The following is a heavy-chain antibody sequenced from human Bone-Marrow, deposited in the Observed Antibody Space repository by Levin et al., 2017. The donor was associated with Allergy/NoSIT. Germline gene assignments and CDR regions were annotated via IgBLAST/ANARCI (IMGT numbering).Heavy chain of an antibody. Sequence: PSETLSLTCTVSGGSISSYYWSWIRQPPGKGLEWIGYIYYSGSTNYNPSLKSRVTISVDTSKNQFSLKLSSVTAADTAVYYCARGWKPRGGYYYMDVWGKGTTVTVSS. CDR3: ARGWKPRGGYYYMDV. J-gene: IGHJ6*03. V-gene: IGHV4-59*01. CDR2: IYYSGST. CDR1: GGSISSYY. D-gene: IGHD4-23*01.